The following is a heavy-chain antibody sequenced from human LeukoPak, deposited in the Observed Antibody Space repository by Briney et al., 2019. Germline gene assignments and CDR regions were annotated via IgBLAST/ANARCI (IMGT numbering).Heavy chain of an antibody. CDR2: IEQDGSEK. Sequence: GGSLRLSCAASGFTFSSYWMSWVRQAPGKGLEWAANIEQDGSEKYYVDSVKGRFTISRDNAKNSLYLQMNSLRAEDTAVYYCATLRGGAVAAIGAFDIWGQGTMVTVSS. V-gene: IGHV3-7*01. CDR1: GFTFSSYW. D-gene: IGHD6-19*01. J-gene: IGHJ3*02. CDR3: ATLRGGAVAAIGAFDI.